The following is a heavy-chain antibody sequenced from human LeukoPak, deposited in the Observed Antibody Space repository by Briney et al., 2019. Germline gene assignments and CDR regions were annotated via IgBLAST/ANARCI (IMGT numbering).Heavy chain of an antibody. D-gene: IGHD2/OR15-2a*01. V-gene: IGHV3-21*01. J-gene: IGHJ4*02. CDR2: ISRSRSYI. Sequence: GGSLRLSCAASGFTFSNYTMNWVRQAPGKGLEWVSSISRSRSYIFYADSVKGRFTVSIDNAKNSLYLQMNSLRADDTAIYYCARDYQYGYSTNWYHLAQIDYWGQGTLVTVSS. CDR1: GFTFSNYT. CDR3: ARDYQYGYSTNWYHLAQIDY.